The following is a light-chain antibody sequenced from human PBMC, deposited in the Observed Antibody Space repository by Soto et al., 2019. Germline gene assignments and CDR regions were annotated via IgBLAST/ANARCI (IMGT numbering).Light chain of an antibody. V-gene: IGKV3D-15*01. J-gene: IGKJ5*01. Sequence: EIVLTQSPATLSSFPGDRVTLSCRASQAVNTRLAWYQHKPGQAPRLLIYLASNRAAGVPARFSGSGSGTEFTLTINSLQSEDSAVYYCQQHDQWPIPFGQGTRLEV. CDR3: QQHDQWPIP. CDR2: LAS. CDR1: QAVNTR.